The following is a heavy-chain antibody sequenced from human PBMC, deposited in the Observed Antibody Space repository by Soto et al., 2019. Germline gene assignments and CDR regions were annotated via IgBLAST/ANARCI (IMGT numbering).Heavy chain of an antibody. V-gene: IGHV1-69*13. Sequence: SVKVSCKASGGTFSSYAISWVRQAPGQGLEWMGGIIPIFGTANYAQKFQGRVTITADESTSTAYMELSSLRSEDTAVYYCASRPSSGYFYYFDYWGQGTLVTVSS. CDR1: GGTFSSYA. D-gene: IGHD3-22*01. CDR3: ASRPSSGYFYYFDY. J-gene: IGHJ4*02. CDR2: IIPIFGTA.